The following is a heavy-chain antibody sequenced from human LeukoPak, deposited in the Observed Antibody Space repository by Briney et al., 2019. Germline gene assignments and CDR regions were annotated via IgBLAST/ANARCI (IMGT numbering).Heavy chain of an antibody. D-gene: IGHD6-13*01. CDR3: AKLPAAAGTRATDY. J-gene: IGHJ4*02. Sequence: GGSLRLSCAASGFTFSSYAMSWVRQAPGKGLEWVSAISGSGGSTYYADSVKGRFTISRDNSKNTLYLQMNSLRAEDMAVYYCAKLPAAAGTRATDYWGQGTLVTVSS. CDR2: ISGSGGST. V-gene: IGHV3-23*01. CDR1: GFTFSSYA.